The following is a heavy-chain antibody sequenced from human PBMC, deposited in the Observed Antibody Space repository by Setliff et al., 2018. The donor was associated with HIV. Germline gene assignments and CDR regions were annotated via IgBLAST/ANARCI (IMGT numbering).Heavy chain of an antibody. J-gene: IGHJ4*02. V-gene: IGHV4-61*05. CDR3: ARGPYYDILTGYSYYFDY. CDR2: IYYSGST. CDR1: GDSVNDRSYF. Sequence: SETLSLTCTVSGDSVNDRSYFWGWIRQPPGKGLEWIGYIYYSGSTNYNPSLKSRVTISVDTSKNQFSLKLSSVTAADTAVYYCARGPYYDILTGYSYYFDYWGQGTLVTVSS. D-gene: IGHD3-9*01.